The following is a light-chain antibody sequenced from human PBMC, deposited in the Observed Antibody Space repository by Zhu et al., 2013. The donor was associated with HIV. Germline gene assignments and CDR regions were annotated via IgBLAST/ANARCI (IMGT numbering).Light chain of an antibody. CDR3: CSHAGSYSYV. V-gene: IGLV2-11*01. CDR2: DAT. J-gene: IGLJ1*01. Sequence: QSALTQPHSVSGSPGQSVTISCTGTSSDVGGYNYVSWYQQHPGKAPQLMIYDATKRPSGVPDRFSGSKSGNTASLTISGLQAEDEADYYCCSHAGSYSYVFGTATKVTVL. CDR1: SSDVGGYNY.